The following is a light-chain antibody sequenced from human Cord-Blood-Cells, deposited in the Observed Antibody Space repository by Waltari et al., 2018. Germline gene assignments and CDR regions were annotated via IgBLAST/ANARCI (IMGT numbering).Light chain of an antibody. CDR1: QSLVHSDGNPD. CDR3: MQGTHWPRT. V-gene: IGKV2-30*02. J-gene: IGKJ2*02. CDR2: KVS. Sequence: DVVMTQSPLSLPVTLGQPASISCRSSQSLVHSDGNPDLNWFQQRPGQSPRRLIYKVSNRDSGVPDRFSGSGSGTDFTLKISRVEAEDVGVYYCMQGTHWPRTFGQGTKLEIK.